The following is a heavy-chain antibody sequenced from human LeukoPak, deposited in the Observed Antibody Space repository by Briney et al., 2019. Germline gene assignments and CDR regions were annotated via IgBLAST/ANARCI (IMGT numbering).Heavy chain of an antibody. Sequence: GGSLRLSCAASGFAFSRYAMSWVRQAPGKGLEWVSTISGSDGSTYYADSVEGRFTISRDNSKNTLDLQMDSLRAEDTATYYCAKEALLSYGDYTYVDYWGQGTLVTVSS. CDR2: ISGSDGST. V-gene: IGHV3-23*01. CDR1: GFAFSRYA. D-gene: IGHD4-17*01. J-gene: IGHJ4*02. CDR3: AKEALLSYGDYTYVDY.